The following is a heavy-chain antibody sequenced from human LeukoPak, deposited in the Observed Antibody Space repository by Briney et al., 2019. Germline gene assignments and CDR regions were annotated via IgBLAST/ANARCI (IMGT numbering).Heavy chain of an antibody. J-gene: IGHJ6*02. Sequence: PGGSLRLSCAASGFTFSSYAMHWVRQAPGKGLEWVAVISYDGSNKYYADSVKGRFTISRDNSKNTLYLQMNSLRAEDTAVYYCARDSTPYYYYYGMDVWGQGTAVTVSS. CDR1: GFTFSSYA. CDR2: ISYDGSNK. V-gene: IGHV3-30-3*01. CDR3: ARDSTPYYYYYGMDV.